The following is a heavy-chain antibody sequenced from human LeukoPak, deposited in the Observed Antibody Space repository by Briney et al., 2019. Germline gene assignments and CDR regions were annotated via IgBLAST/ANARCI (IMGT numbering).Heavy chain of an antibody. J-gene: IGHJ4*02. CDR1: GYTITNYF. D-gene: IGHD7-27*01. CDR2: INPNNGGP. V-gene: IGHV1-2*06. Sequence: ASAKSSCTTSGYTITNYFIHRARQAPRHGPESIGRINPNNGGPEYGQNFQGRVTMTRDTSISTVYMEVYSLTSDDTAVYYCARDLSSTANWELDFWGQGILVTVSS. CDR3: ARDLSSTANWELDF.